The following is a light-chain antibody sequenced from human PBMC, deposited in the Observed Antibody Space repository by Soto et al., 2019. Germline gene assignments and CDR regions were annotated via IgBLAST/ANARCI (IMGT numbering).Light chain of an antibody. Sequence: AIQMTQSPSSLSASVGDRVTITCRASQDIRNDLGGYQQKPGKAPKLLIYAASSLQSGVPSRFSGTGSGTVFTLTISSLQPEDFATYYCLQDYNYPNTFGQGTKLEIK. CDR1: QDIRND. CDR3: LQDYNYPNT. CDR2: AAS. V-gene: IGKV1-6*01. J-gene: IGKJ2*01.